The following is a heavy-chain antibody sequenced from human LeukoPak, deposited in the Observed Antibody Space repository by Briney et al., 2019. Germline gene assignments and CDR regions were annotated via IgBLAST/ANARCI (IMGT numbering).Heavy chain of an antibody. Sequence: ASVKVSCKASGYTFTSYAMHWVRQAPGQRLEWMGWINAGIGNTKYSQKFQGRVTITRDTSASTAYMELSSLRSEDTAVYYCARTFYGSGETSVPYRGAFDIWGQGTMVTVSS. V-gene: IGHV1-3*01. D-gene: IGHD3-10*01. CDR1: GYTFTSYA. CDR3: ARTFYGSGETSVPYRGAFDI. J-gene: IGHJ3*02. CDR2: INAGIGNT.